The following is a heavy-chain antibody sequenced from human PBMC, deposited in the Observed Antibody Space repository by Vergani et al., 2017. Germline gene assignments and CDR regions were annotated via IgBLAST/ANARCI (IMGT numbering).Heavy chain of an antibody. CDR3: AKDLGGCNSISCSYYMDV. CDR1: GFRFSSYG. V-gene: IGHV3-33*06. Sequence: QVQLVESGGGVVQPGRSLRLSCAASGFRFSSYGMNWVRQAPGKGLEWVAVIWYDGSKKYYADSVQGRFTISRDNYHNTVNLQMNSLGVDDTAVYYFAKDLGGCNSISCSYYMDVWGKGTTVTV. CDR2: IWYDGSKK. D-gene: IGHD2/OR15-2a*01. J-gene: IGHJ6*03.